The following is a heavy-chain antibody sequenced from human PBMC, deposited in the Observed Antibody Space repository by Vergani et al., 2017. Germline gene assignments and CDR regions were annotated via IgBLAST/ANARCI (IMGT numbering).Heavy chain of an antibody. D-gene: IGHD2-8*01. V-gene: IGHV4-39*07. CDR2: IYYSGST. Sequence: QLQLQESGPGLVKPSETLSLTCTVSGGSISSSSYYWGWIRQPPGKGLEWIGSIYYSGSTYYNPSLKSRVTRSVDTSKNQFSLKLSSVTAADTAVYYCARGLGYCTNGVCYNWFDPWGQGTLVTVSS. CDR1: GGSISSSSYY. CDR3: ARGLGYCTNGVCYNWFDP. J-gene: IGHJ5*02.